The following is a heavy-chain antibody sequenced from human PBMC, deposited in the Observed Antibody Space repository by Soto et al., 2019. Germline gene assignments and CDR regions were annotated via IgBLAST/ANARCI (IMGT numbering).Heavy chain of an antibody. CDR3: ARARWYDPYDF. D-gene: IGHD3-16*01. CDR2: IFHGGNT. V-gene: IGHV4-38-2*01. Sequence: SETLSLTCAVSGFFISTGHYCGWIRKPPGKGLEWIGSIFHGGNTYYNASLKSRVTISVDMSKNQFFLKQKSVTAAASAVYSCARARWYDPYDFWARRTAVIVSS. CDR1: GFFISTGHY. J-gene: IGHJ6*02.